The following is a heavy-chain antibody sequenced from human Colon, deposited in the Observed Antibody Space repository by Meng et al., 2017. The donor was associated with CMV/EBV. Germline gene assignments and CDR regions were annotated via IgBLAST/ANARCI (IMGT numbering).Heavy chain of an antibody. CDR3: TRGPRIPDDS. J-gene: IGHJ5*01. CDR1: GFTFTSYE. V-gene: IGHV3-21*01. Sequence: GESLKISCAASGFTFTSYEMNWVRQAPGKGLEWVSCISSTSSHITYADSVKGRFTISRDNANNSLFLQMNNLRVEDTGVYYCTRGPRIPDDSWGQGTLVTVSS. CDR2: ISSTSSHI.